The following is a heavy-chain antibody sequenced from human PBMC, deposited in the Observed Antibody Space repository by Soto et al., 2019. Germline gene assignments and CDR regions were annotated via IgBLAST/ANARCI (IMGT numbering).Heavy chain of an antibody. CDR1: GFTFSSYA. V-gene: IGHV3-23*01. Sequence: GGSLRLSCAASGFTFSSYAMSWVRQAPGKGLEWVSTISGNGITTYYADSVKGPFTISRDNSKNTLYLQMDSLRVEDTAVYYCAKDLHCTEGACHNYFDPWGQGTLVTVSS. D-gene: IGHD2-8*01. CDR3: AKDLHCTEGACHNYFDP. J-gene: IGHJ5*02. CDR2: ISGNGITT.